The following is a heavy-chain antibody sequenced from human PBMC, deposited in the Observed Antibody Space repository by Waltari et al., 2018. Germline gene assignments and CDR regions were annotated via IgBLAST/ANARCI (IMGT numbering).Heavy chain of an antibody. CDR3: ARGIQLWGRGSWYFDN. J-gene: IGHJ4*02. V-gene: IGHV7-4-1*02. CDR1: GYIFTNYA. Sequence: QVQLVQSGSELKKPGASVKVSCKASGYIFTNYAMNWVRQAPGQGLEWMGWIKNKTGNPTYAQGIRGRFVVSLDTSVSTASLQISSLKAEDTAVYYCARGIQLWGRGSWYFDNWGQGTLVTVSS. D-gene: IGHD3-16*01. CDR2: IKNKTGNP.